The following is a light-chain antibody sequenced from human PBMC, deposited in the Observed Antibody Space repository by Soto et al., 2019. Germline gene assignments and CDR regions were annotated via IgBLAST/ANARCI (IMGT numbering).Light chain of an antibody. CDR1: QDLFYRSNNKNY. J-gene: IGKJ4*01. Sequence: IVMTQSPDFLAMSVGERVTINCKSSQDLFYRSNNKNYLAWYQQKPGQPPKLLFYWASTRQSGVPDRFSARGSGTDFTLTISSLQAEDVAVYYCQHYCTNPVTFGGGTRVEI. CDR2: WAS. CDR3: QHYCTNPVT. V-gene: IGKV4-1*01.